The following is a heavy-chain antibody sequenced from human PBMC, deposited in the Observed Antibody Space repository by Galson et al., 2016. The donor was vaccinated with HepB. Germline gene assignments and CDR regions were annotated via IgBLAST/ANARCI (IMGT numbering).Heavy chain of an antibody. D-gene: IGHD2-2*01. CDR1: GIIFRSYG. CDR2: ISFDSSNK. Sequence: SLRLSCAASGIIFRSYGMHWVRQAPGKGLEWVAVISFDSSNKFYANPVKGRFAVSRDNSKNTVHLQMGSLRAEDTAVYYCASPPLAGCTTTSCYLGTPNGVDVWGKGTTVIVSS. CDR3: ASPPLAGCTTTSCYLGTPNGVDV. V-gene: IGHV3-30*03. J-gene: IGHJ6*04.